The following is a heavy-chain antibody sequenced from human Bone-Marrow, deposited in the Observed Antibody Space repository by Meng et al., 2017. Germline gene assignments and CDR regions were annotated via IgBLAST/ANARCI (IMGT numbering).Heavy chain of an antibody. V-gene: IGHV6-1*01. J-gene: IGHJ4*02. CDR3: ARDGTSWYFFDY. CDR2: TYYRSRWYS. Sequence: QVQLQQSGPGLGKPSQTLSLPCAISGDSVSSNSATWNWIRQSPSRGLEWLGRTYYRSRWYSDYAVSVQSRITINPDTSKNQFSLQLNSLTPEDSAVYYCARDGTSWYFFDYWGQGTLVTVSS. D-gene: IGHD1-1*01. CDR1: GDSVSSNSAT.